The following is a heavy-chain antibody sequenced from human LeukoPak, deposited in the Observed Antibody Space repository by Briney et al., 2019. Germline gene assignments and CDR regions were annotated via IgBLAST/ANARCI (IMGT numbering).Heavy chain of an antibody. CDR1: GGTFSSYA. CDR3: ARYLGGYDILTGYPGLSDAFDI. V-gene: IGHV1-69*13. J-gene: IGHJ3*02. D-gene: IGHD3-9*01. CDR2: IIPIFGTA. Sequence: ASVKVSCKASGGTFSSYAISWVRQAPGQGLEWMGGIIPIFGTANYAQKFQGRVTITADESTSTAYMELSSLRSEDTAVYYYARYLGGYDILTGYPGLSDAFDIWGQGTMVTVSS.